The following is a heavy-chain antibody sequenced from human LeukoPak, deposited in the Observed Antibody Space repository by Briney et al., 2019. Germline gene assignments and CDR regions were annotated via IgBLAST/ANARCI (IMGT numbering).Heavy chain of an antibody. D-gene: IGHD3-10*01. CDR1: GFSFNSYW. V-gene: IGHV3-74*01. Sequence: GGSLRLSCAASGFSFNSYWMHWVRQAPGSGLVWVSRISNDGRSTSFADSVKGRFTISRDNAKNTLYLQMNSLSAEDTAVYYCTRGREGNYGLFGFWGQGTLVTVSS. J-gene: IGHJ4*02. CDR2: ISNDGRST. CDR3: TRGREGNYGLFGF.